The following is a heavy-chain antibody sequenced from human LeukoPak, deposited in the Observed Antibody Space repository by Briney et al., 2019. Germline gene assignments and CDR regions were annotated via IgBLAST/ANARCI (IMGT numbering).Heavy chain of an antibody. CDR1: GFTFSSYA. Sequence: PRGSLRLSCSASGFTFSSYAMHWVRQAPGKGLEYVSAISSNGGSTYYAVSVEGRFTISRDNSKNTLYLQMSSLRVEDTAVYYCVKDRGYCSSTSCSFDYWGQGTLVTVSA. D-gene: IGHD2-2*01. CDR2: ISSNGGST. V-gene: IGHV3-64D*09. CDR3: VKDRGYCSSTSCSFDY. J-gene: IGHJ4*02.